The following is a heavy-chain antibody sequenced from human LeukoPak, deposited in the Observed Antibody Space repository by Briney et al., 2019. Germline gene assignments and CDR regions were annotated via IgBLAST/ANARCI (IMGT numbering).Heavy chain of an antibody. CDR3: AREGIAVAGTQNAFDI. J-gene: IGHJ3*02. V-gene: IGHV3-48*03. CDR2: ISSSGSTI. Sequence: GGSLRLSCAASGFTFSSYEMNWVRQAPGKGLEWGSYISSSGSTIYYADSVKGRFTISRDNAKNSLYLQMNSLRAEDTAVYYCAREGIAVAGTQNAFDIWGQGAMVTVSS. D-gene: IGHD6-19*01. CDR1: GFTFSSYE.